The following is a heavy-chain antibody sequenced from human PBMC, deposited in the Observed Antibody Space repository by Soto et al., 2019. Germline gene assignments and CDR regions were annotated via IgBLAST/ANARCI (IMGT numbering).Heavy chain of an antibody. D-gene: IGHD6-6*01. CDR1: GGTFSSYS. CDR2: IIPIFGTA. V-gene: IGHV1-69*13. J-gene: IGHJ4*02. Sequence: ASVKVSCKASGGTFSSYSISWVRRAPGQGLEWMGGIIPIFGTANYAQKFQGRVTITADESTSTAYMELSSLRSEDTAVYYCAIEYSSSPPYYPIGYWGQGTLVTVSS. CDR3: AIEYSSSPPYYPIGY.